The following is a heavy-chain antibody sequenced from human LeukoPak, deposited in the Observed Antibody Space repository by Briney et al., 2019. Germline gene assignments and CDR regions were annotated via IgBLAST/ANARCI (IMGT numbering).Heavy chain of an antibody. V-gene: IGHV1-8*01. J-gene: IGHJ4*02. CDR3: ARVVYYYDSSGYSYYFDY. Sequence: ASVKVSCKASGYTFTSYDINWVRQATGQGLEWMGWMNPNSGNTGYAQKFQGRVTMTRNTSISTAYMELSSLRSEDTAVYYYARVVYYYDSSGYSYYFDYWGQGTLVTVSS. D-gene: IGHD3-22*01. CDR2: MNPNSGNT. CDR1: GYTFTSYD.